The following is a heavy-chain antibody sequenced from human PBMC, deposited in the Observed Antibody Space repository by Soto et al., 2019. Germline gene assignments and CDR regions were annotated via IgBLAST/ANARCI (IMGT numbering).Heavy chain of an antibody. J-gene: IGHJ4*02. CDR2: ISGSGGST. Sequence: PGGSLRLSCAASGFTFSSYAMSWVLQAPGKGLEWVSAISGSGGSTYYADSVKGRFTISRDNSKNTLYLQMNSLRAEDTAVYYCANGIRWADYFDYWGQGTLVTVSS. D-gene: IGHD1-26*01. CDR1: GFTFSSYA. CDR3: ANGIRWADYFDY. V-gene: IGHV3-23*01.